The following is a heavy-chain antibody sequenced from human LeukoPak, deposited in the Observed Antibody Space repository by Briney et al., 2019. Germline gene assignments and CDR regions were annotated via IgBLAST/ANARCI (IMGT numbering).Heavy chain of an antibody. V-gene: IGHV2-70*11. D-gene: IGHD5-18*01. CDR1: GFSLSTSGMY. CDR3: ARENNYGYDY. Sequence: SGPTLVNPTRTLTLTCTCSGFSLSTSGMYVSWIRQPPGKALEWLARIDWDDAKYYSTSLKTRLTISTDTSKDQVVLTMTNMDPVDTATYYCARENNYGYDYWGQGTLVTVSS. J-gene: IGHJ4*02. CDR2: IDWDDAK.